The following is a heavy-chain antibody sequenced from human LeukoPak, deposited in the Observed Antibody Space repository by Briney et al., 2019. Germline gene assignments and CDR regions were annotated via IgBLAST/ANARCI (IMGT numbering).Heavy chain of an antibody. V-gene: IGHV4-39*01. CDR2: IYYSGRT. J-gene: IGHJ1*01. Sequence: SETLSLTCTIFGDSVSRSDSYWDWIRQPPGKGLEWIGTIYYSGRTYYSPSLKSRVTLSVDMSNNQFSLTLSSVTTADTALYFCARRRYYDSSGYLEWGQGTLVTVSS. CDR1: GDSVSRSDSY. D-gene: IGHD3-22*01. CDR3: ARRRYYDSSGYLE.